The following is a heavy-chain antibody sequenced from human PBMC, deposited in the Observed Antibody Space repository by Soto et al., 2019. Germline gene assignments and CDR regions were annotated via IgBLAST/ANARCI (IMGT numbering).Heavy chain of an antibody. CDR2: ISGSGGST. J-gene: IGHJ4*03. D-gene: IGHD2-2*01. V-gene: IGHV3-23*01. Sequence: PGGSLRLSCAASGFAFSSYAMSWVRQAPGKGLEWVSAISGSGGSTYYADSVKGRFTISRDNSKNTLYLQMNSLRAKDTAVYYCAKGLGYCSSTSCPRALYFDYWGQGTTVTVSS. CDR3: AKGLGYCSSTSCPRALYFDY. CDR1: GFAFSSYA.